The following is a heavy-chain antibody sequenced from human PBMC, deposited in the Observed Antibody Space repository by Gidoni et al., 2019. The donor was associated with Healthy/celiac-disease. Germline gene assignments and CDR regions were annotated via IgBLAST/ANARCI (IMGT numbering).Heavy chain of an antibody. CDR2: IYWDDDK. CDR1: GFSLSTSGVG. V-gene: IGHV2-5*02. D-gene: IGHD3-10*01. Sequence: QITLKESGPTLVKPTQTLTLTCTFSGFSLSTSGVGVGWIRQPPGKALEWLALIYWDDDKRYSPSLKSRLTITKDTSKNQVVLTMTNMDPVDTATYYCARHITMVQGVMRDYYGMDVWGQGTTVTVSS. J-gene: IGHJ6*02. CDR3: ARHITMVQGVMRDYYGMDV.